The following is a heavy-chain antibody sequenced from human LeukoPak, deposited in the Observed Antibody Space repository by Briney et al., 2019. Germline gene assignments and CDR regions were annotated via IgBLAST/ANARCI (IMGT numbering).Heavy chain of an antibody. J-gene: IGHJ4*02. Sequence: GGSLRLSCAASGFTFSSYSMNWVRQAPGKGLEWVSSIISSGSYIYYADSVKGRFTISRDNAKNSLYLQMNSLRAEDTAVYYCARDPRHYDFWSGYLGGPHFDYWGRGTLVTVSS. V-gene: IGHV3-21*01. CDR2: IISSGSYI. CDR1: GFTFSSYS. D-gene: IGHD3-3*01. CDR3: ARDPRHYDFWSGYLGGPHFDY.